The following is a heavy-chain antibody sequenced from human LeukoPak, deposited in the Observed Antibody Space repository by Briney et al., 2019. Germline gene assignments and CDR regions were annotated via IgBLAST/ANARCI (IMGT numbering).Heavy chain of an antibody. D-gene: IGHD6-13*01. CDR1: GGTFSRYA. V-gene: IGHV1-69*13. J-gene: IGHJ6*02. CDR2: LIPIFGTP. Sequence: GASVKVSCKPSGGTFSRYAISWVRRAPGQGLEWMGGLIPIFGTPNYAQKFQGRVTITADESTSTAYMELSSLRSEDTAVYYRARAGGAAAGNWHYYYYGMDVWGQGPTVTVSS. CDR3: ARAGGAAAGNWHYYYYGMDV.